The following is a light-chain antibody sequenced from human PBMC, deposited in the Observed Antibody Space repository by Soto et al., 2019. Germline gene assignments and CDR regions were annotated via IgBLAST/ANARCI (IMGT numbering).Light chain of an antibody. V-gene: IGLV2-11*01. J-gene: IGLJ1*01. Sequence: LTQPRSVSGSPGRSVTLSCTGTSSDVGAYNYVSWYQQPPGKAPKLIIYDVSKRPSGVPDRFSGSKSGNTASLTISGLQAEDEADYFGYSYGASYYVFGTGTKATVL. CDR1: SSDVGAYNY. CDR2: DVS. CDR3: YSYGASYYV.